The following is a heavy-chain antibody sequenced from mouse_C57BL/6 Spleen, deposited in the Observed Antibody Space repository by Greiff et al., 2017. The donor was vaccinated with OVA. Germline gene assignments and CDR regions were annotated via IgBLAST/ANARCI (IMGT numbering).Heavy chain of an antibody. J-gene: IGHJ1*03. CDR2: INPYNGGT. CDR1: GYTFTDYY. V-gene: IGHV1-19*01. Sequence: EVQLQQSGPVLVKPGASVKMSCKASGYTFTDYYMNWVKQSHGKSLEWIGVINPYNGGTSYNQKFKGKATLTVDKSSSTAYMELNSLTSEDSAVYYCARRWSKGYFDVWGTGTTVTVSS. D-gene: IGHD1-1*02. CDR3: ARRWSKGYFDV.